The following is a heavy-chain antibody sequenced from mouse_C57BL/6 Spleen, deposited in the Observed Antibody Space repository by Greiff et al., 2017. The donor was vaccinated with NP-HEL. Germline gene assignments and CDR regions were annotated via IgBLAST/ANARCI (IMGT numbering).Heavy chain of an antibody. D-gene: IGHD1-1*01. CDR1: GYTFTSYW. CDR3: AREGVCYGSSPFDY. Sequence: QVQLQQPGAELVKPGASVKMSCKASGYTFTSYWITWVKQRPGQGLEWIGDIYPGRGSTNYNEKFKSKATLTVDRSSSTAYMQLSSLTSEDSAVYYGAREGVCYGSSPFDYWGQGSTLTVSS. CDR2: IYPGRGST. J-gene: IGHJ2*01. V-gene: IGHV1-55*01.